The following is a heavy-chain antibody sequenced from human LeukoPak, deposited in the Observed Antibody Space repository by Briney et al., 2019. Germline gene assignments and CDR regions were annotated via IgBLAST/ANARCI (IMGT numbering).Heavy chain of an antibody. J-gene: IGHJ4*02. CDR2: ISGSGGST. D-gene: IGHD3-3*01. CDR1: EFTFSSYA. Sequence: GGSLRLSCAASEFTFSSYAMSWVRQAPGKGLEWVSAISGSGGSTYYADSVKGRFTISRDNSKNTLYLQMNSLRAEDTAVYYCAKDRTTYYDFWSGYYSGGFDYWGQGTLVTVSS. CDR3: AKDRTTYYDFWSGYYSGGFDY. V-gene: IGHV3-23*01.